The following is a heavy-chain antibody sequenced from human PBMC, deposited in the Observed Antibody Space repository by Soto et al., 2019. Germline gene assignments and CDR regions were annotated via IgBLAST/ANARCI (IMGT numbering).Heavy chain of an antibody. D-gene: IGHD3-16*01. CDR1: GGSVNSDNFY. Sequence: SETLSLTCTVSGGSVNSDNFYWSWILQSPGKGLEHIVYLHYIGIANYNPSLKSRVTISMDTSKNQFSLNLNSVTAADTALYYCARSGLTFAGVVWGQGIPVTVSS. J-gene: IGHJ4*02. CDR3: ARSGLTFAGVV. CDR2: LHYIGIA. V-gene: IGHV4-61*01.